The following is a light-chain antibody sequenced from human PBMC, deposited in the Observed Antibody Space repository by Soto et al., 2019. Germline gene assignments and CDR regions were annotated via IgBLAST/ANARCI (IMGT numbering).Light chain of an antibody. CDR1: SRDVGIYNL. V-gene: IGLV2-23*01. CDR2: EDT. J-gene: IGLJ1*01. Sequence: QSVLTQPASVSGSPGQSITISCTGTSRDVGIYNLVSWYQLHPGKVPKLIIYEDTKRPSGISSRFSGSESGITAFLTISGLQAEDEADYYCCSYAGSSTDVFGTGTKLTVL. CDR3: CSYAGSSTDV.